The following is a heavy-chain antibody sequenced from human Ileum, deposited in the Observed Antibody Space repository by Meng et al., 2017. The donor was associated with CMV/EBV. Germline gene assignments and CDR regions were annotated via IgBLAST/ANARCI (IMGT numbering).Heavy chain of an antibody. CDR3: ARDYCSGGNCYLAGFDY. V-gene: IGHV4-39*07. J-gene: IGHJ4*01. D-gene: IGHD2-15*01. CDR2: VSYRGRT. CDR1: AISRGSYF. Sequence: AISRGSYFRGGIRQPPGKGLEWIGTVSYRGRTYYNPSLKSRVTISLDTSKSQFSLELRSMTAADTAVYFCARDYCSGGNCYLAGFDYWGHGALVTVSS.